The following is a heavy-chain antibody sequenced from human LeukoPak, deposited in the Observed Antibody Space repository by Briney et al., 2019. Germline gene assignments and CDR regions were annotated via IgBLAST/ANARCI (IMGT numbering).Heavy chain of an antibody. Sequence: ASVTVSCTVSGYTLTELSMHWVRQAPGKGLEWMGGFDPEDGETIYAQKFQGRVTMTEDTSTDTAHMELSSLRSEDTAVYYCATELYCSSTSCYNYYYYGMDVWGQGTTVTVSS. V-gene: IGHV1-24*01. CDR2: FDPEDGET. J-gene: IGHJ6*02. CDR3: ATELYCSSTSCYNYYYYGMDV. D-gene: IGHD2-2*02. CDR1: GYTLTELS.